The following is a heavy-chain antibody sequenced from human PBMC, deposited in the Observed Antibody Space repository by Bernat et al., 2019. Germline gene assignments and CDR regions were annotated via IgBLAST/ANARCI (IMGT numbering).Heavy chain of an antibody. CDR1: GGSISSGDYY. V-gene: IGHV4-30-4*01. Sequence: QVQLQESGPGLVNPSQTLSLTCTVSGGSISSGDYYWSWIRQPPGKGLEWIGYIYYSGSTYYNPSLKSRVTISVDTSKNQFSLKLSSVTAADTAVYYCARDRDYGDYWSFFDYWVQGTLVTVSS. CDR2: IYYSGST. CDR3: ARDRDYGDYWSFFDY. D-gene: IGHD4-17*01. J-gene: IGHJ4*02.